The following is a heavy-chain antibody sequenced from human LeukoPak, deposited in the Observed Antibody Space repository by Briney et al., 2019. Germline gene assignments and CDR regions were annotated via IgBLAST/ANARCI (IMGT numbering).Heavy chain of an antibody. J-gene: IGHJ4*02. V-gene: IGHV3-23*01. CDR3: AKFLSGDYDCLEYLYY. CDR1: GFTFSSCT. D-gene: IGHD5-12*01. CDR2: ISGNGAFI. Sequence: GGSLRLSCLASGFTFSSCTVSWVRQAPGKGLEWVSSISGNGAFIYYADSVKGRFTISRDTSKSTLCLQMNSLRDEHTAVHYCAKFLSGDYDCLEYLYYWGEGTLVTVSS.